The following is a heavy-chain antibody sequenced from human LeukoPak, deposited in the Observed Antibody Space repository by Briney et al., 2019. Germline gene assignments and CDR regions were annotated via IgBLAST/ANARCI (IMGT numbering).Heavy chain of an antibody. CDR1: GFTFSSYA. CDR2: ISYDGSNK. J-gene: IGHJ4*02. D-gene: IGHD5-12*01. Sequence: GGSLRLPCAASGFTFSSYAMHWVRQAPGKGLEWVAVISYDGSNKYYADSVKGRFTISRDNAKNSLYLQMNSLRAEDTAVYYCARDPPPSGYGFDYWGQGTLVTVSS. V-gene: IGHV3-30-3*01. CDR3: ARDPPPSGYGFDY.